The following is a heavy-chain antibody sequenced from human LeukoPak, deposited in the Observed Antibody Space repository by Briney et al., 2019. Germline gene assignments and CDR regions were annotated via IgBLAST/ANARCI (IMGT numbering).Heavy chain of an antibody. CDR3: AKVILTTSGPGCLDV. CDR2: ISWNSNNI. V-gene: IGHV3-9*01. J-gene: IGHJ6*02. D-gene: IGHD1-1*01. CDR1: GFTFDDYA. Sequence: GGSQRLSCAASGFTFDDYAMHWVRQGPGKGLEWVAGISWNSNNINYADSVKGRFTISRDNAKNSLYLQMNSLRVEDTALYYCAKVILTTSGPGCLDVWGQGTTVIVSS.